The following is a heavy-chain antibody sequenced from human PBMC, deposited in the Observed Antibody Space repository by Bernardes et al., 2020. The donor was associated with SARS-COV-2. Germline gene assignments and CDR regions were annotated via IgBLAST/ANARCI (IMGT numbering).Heavy chain of an antibody. V-gene: IGHV4-59*01. CDR1: GGSISSYY. Sequence: SETLSLTCTVSGGSISSYYGSWIRQPPGKGLEWIGYTYYSGSTNYNPSLKSRVTISVDTSKNQFSLKLSSVTAADTAVYYCARVTPIVVVPAAILGWFDPWGQGTLVTVSS. CDR2: TYYSGST. D-gene: IGHD2-2*02. J-gene: IGHJ5*02. CDR3: ARVTPIVVVPAAILGWFDP.